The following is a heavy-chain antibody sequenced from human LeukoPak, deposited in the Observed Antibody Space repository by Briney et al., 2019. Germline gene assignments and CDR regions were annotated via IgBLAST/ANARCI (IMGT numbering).Heavy chain of an antibody. V-gene: IGHV1-2*02. D-gene: IGHD4-17*01. Sequence: GASVKVSCKASGYTFTGYYIHWVRQAPGQGLEWMGWINPNSGGTNYAQKFQGRVTMTRYTSISTAYMELSRLRSDDTAVYYCARGGYGAKPEDPDYWGQGTLVTVSS. CDR3: ARGGYGAKPEDPDY. J-gene: IGHJ4*02. CDR2: INPNSGGT. CDR1: GYTFTGYY.